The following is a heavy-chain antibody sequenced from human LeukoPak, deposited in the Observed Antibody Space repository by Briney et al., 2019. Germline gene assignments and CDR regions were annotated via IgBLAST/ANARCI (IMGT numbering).Heavy chain of an antibody. CDR2: INSDGSDT. CDR1: GFTFSSHW. D-gene: IGHD1-14*01. J-gene: IGHJ4*02. V-gene: IGHV3-74*01. CDR3: ARRNQDLDY. Sequence: GGSLRLSCAASGFTFSSHWMHWVRQAPGKGLVWVSRINSDGSDTDYADSVKGRFTVSRDNARNTLYLQMNSLRAEDTAVYYCARRNQDLDYWGQGTLVIVSS.